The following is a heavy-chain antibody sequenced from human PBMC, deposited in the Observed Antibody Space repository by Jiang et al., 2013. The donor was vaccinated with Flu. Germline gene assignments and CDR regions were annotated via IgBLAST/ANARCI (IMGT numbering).Heavy chain of an antibody. J-gene: IGHJ6*02. V-gene: IGHV3-73*01. CDR3: TRHSSQWLVSASDYYYYGMDV. CDR1: GFTFSGSA. CDR2: IRSKANSYAT. Sequence: VQLLESGGGLVQPGGSLKLSCAASGFTFSGSAMHWVRQASGKGLEWVGRIRSKANSYATAYAASVKGRFTISRDDSKNTAYLQMNSLKTEDTAVYYCTRHSSQWLVSASDYYYYGMDVWGQGTTVTVSS. D-gene: IGHD6-19*01.